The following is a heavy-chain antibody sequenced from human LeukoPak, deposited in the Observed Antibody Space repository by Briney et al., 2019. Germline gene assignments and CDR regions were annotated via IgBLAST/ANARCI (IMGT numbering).Heavy chain of an antibody. CDR2: IHHSGST. D-gene: IGHD7-27*01. Sequence: SQTLSPPSSVSGDSIGSDKWRTWVRQPPGKGLEWIGEIHHSGSTNYNPYINSRVTMSVDKSYNQFSLNLNSVTAADTAVYYCARGGHWAFDYWGQGHLVTVSS. CDR1: GDSIGSDKW. CDR3: ARGGHWAFDY. V-gene: IGHV4-4*02. J-gene: IGHJ4*02.